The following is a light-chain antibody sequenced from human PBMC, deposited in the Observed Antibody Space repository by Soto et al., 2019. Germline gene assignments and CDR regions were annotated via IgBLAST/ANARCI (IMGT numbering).Light chain of an antibody. CDR1: SSDVGGSNR. V-gene: IGLV2-14*01. Sequence: QSALTQPASVTGSPGQSITISCTGTSSDVGGSNRVPWYQHYPGTAPKLMIYEVGNRPSGVSDRFSASKSGNTASLIISGLQPEDEADYYCSSYTITNSWVFGGGTQLTVL. CDR3: SSYTITNSWV. CDR2: EVG. J-gene: IGLJ7*01.